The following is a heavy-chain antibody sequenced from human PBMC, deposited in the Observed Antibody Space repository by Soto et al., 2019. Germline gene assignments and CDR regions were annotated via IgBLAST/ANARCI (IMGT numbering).Heavy chain of an antibody. CDR2: IYYSGST. Sequence: SETLSLTCTVSGGSINNNNYYWGWIRQSPGKGLEWIGTIYYSGSTYYNPSLKSRVTISVDTSKNQFSLKLSSVTAADTAVYYCARERSSGWCDYWGQGTLVTVS. V-gene: IGHV4-39*07. J-gene: IGHJ4*02. D-gene: IGHD6-19*01. CDR1: GGSINNNNYY. CDR3: ARERSSGWCDY.